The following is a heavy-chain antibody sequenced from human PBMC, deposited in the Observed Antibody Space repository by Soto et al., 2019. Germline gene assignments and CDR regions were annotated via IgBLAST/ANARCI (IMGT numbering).Heavy chain of an antibody. CDR2: INHSGST. V-gene: IGHV4-34*01. J-gene: IGHJ5*02. CDR3: ARMISKYWGRGDYRGKDDWFDT. D-gene: IGHD3-3*01. CDR1: GGTFRGYY. Sequence: SETLSLTCAVYGGTFRGYYWSWIRQPPGKGLEWIGEINHSGSTNYNPSLKSRVTISVDTSKNQFSLKLSPVTAADTAVYYCARMISKYWGRGDYRGKDDWFDTCGQGTLVTLAS.